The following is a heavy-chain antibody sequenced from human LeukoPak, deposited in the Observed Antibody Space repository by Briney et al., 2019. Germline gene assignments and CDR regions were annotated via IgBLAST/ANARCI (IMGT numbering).Heavy chain of an antibody. V-gene: IGHV3-66*01. Sequence: GGSLRLSCAASGFTVSSNYMSWVRQAPGKGLEWVSVTYSGGSTYYADSVKGRFTISRDNSKNTLYLQMNSLRVEDTAVYYCASSGYYRIYYFDYWGQGTLVTVYS. CDR1: GFTVSSNY. D-gene: IGHD2/OR15-2a*01. CDR3: ASSGYYRIYYFDY. J-gene: IGHJ4*02. CDR2: TYSGGST.